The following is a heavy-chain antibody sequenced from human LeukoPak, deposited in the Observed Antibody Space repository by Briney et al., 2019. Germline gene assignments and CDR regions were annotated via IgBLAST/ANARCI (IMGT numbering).Heavy chain of an antibody. CDR2: INPNNCGT. CDR3: ARDRASGYPDYYFDY. J-gene: IGHJ4*02. V-gene: IGHV1-2*02. D-gene: IGHD3-3*01. CDR1: GYSFTGYY. Sequence: GASVKVSCKTSGYSFTGYYIRWVRQAPGQGLEWMGWINPNNCGTDYAHNRVTMTRHTSIRTVYMELTRLTPDDTAVYYCARDRASGYPDYYFDYWGQGTLVTVSS.